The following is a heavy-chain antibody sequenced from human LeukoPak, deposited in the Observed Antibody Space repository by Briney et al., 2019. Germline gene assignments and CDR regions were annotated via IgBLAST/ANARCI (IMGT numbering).Heavy chain of an antibody. CDR2: IYYSGST. J-gene: IGHJ5*02. Sequence: SETLSLTCAVSGGSISSSSYYWGWIRQPPGKGLEWIGSIYYSGSTYYNPSLKSRVTISVDTSKNQFSLKLSSVTAADTAVYYCARRGGYCSGGSCYNNWFDPWGQGTLVTVSS. CDR1: GGSISSSSYY. D-gene: IGHD2-15*01. V-gene: IGHV4-39*01. CDR3: ARRGGYCSGGSCYNNWFDP.